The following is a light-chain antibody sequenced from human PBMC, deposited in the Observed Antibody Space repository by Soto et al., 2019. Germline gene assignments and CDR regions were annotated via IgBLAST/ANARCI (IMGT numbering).Light chain of an antibody. CDR2: KAS. Sequence: DIQMTQSPSTVSASVGDRVTITCRASQSFSSWLAWYQQKPGKAPKLLIYKASNLEIGVPSRFSGSDSGTEFTLTISSLQPDDSATYYCQQYNSYPWTFGQGTKVDIK. CDR3: QQYNSYPWT. V-gene: IGKV1-5*03. CDR1: QSFSSW. J-gene: IGKJ1*01.